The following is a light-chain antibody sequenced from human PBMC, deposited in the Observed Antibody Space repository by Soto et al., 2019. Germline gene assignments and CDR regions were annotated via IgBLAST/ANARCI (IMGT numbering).Light chain of an antibody. J-gene: IGLJ2*01. CDR3: QSYDSSSVV. CDR2: EDN. CDR1: SGSIASNY. Sequence: NFMLTQPHSVSASPGKTVTISCTRSSGSIASNYVQWYQQRPGSSPTTVIYEDNQRPSGVPDRFSGSIDSSSNSASLTISGLKTEDETDNYCQSYDSSSVVFGGGTKVTVL. V-gene: IGLV6-57*01.